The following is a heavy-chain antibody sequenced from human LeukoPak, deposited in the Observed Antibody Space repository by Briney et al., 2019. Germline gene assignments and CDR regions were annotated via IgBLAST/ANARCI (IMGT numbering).Heavy chain of an antibody. J-gene: IGHJ4*02. D-gene: IGHD3-16*01. CDR3: ARALGGVTVDY. Sequence: SVNVSCKASGGTFSSYAISWVRQAPGQGLEWMGRIIPILGIANYAQKFQGRVTITADKSTSTAYMELSSLRSEDTAVYYCARALGGVTVDYWGQGTLVTVSS. CDR2: IIPILGIA. V-gene: IGHV1-69*04. CDR1: GGTFSSYA.